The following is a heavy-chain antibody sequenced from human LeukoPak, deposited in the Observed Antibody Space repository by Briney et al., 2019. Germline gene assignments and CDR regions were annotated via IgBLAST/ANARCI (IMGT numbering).Heavy chain of an antibody. CDR3: ATEPISRYNWSRGNY. V-gene: IGHV1-18*01. D-gene: IGHD1-20*01. CDR2: ISAYNGNT. J-gene: IGHJ4*02. Sequence: ASVKVSCKASGYTFTGYGFSWVRQAPGQGLEWMGWISAYNGNTNYAQKFQGRVTMTTDTSTSTVYMELSSLRSEDTAVYYCATEPISRYNWSRGNYWGQGTLVTVSS. CDR1: GYTFTGYG.